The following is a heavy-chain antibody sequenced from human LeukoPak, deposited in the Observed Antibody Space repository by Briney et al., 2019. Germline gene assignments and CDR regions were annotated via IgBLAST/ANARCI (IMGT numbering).Heavy chain of an antibody. V-gene: IGHV4-34*01. Sequence: SETLSLTCTVSGGSISGYYWSWIRQPPGKGLEWIGEINHSGSTNYNPSLKSRVTISVDTSKNQFSLKLSSVTAADTAVYYCARAVVYYDILTGYYRDIFDYWGQGTLVTVSS. CDR2: INHSGST. CDR3: ARAVVYYDILTGYYRDIFDY. D-gene: IGHD3-9*01. J-gene: IGHJ4*02. CDR1: GGSISGYY.